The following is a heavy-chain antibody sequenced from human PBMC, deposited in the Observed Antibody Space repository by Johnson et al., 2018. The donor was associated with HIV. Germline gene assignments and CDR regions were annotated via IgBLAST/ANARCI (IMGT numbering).Heavy chain of an antibody. J-gene: IGHJ3*02. CDR2: LKSRTDGETA. V-gene: IGHV3-15*01. CDR1: GFTFTNAW. CDR3: EKESLDAFDI. Sequence: VQLVESGGGLVKPGGSLRLSCAASGFTFTNAWMHWVRQAPGKGLEWVGRLKSRTDGETADYAAPVKGRFTISRDDSKNTLYLQMNSLRAEHTALYYCEKESLDAFDIWGQGTMVTVSS.